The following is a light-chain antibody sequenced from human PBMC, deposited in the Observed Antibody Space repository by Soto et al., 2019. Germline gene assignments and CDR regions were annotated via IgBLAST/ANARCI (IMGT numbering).Light chain of an antibody. Sequence: EIVMTQSPATLSVSPGERATLSCRASQSVSNSLAWYQQRPGQALRLLIYGASTRATGIPARFSGSGSGTEFTLTISSLQSEDFAIYYCQQYNYLITFAQGTRLEMK. CDR3: QQYNYLIT. CDR2: GAS. J-gene: IGKJ5*01. CDR1: QSVSNS. V-gene: IGKV3-15*01.